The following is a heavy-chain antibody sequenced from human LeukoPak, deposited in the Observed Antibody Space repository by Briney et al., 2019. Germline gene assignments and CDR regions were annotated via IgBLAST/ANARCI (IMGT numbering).Heavy chain of an antibody. CDR3: AREKGGARWSAP. V-gene: IGHV3-72*01. CDR2: TRNKANSYTT. J-gene: IGHJ5*02. D-gene: IGHD1-26*01. Sequence: GGSLRLSCAASGFTFSDHYMDWVRQAPRKGLEWVGRTRNKANSYTTEYAASVKGRFTISRDDSKNSLYLQMNSLKTEDTAVYYCAREKGGARWSAPWGQETLVTVSS. CDR1: GFTFSDHY.